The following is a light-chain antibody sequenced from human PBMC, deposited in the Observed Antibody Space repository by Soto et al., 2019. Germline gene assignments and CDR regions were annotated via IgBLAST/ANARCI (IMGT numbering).Light chain of an antibody. CDR2: DVN. V-gene: IGLV2-14*01. Sequence: QSALTQPASVSGPPGQSITISCTGTSSDVGAYNYVSWYQQHPGKAPKLVIYDVNNRPSGVSNRFSGSKSGNTASLTISGLQAEDEADYYCSSFTSSSSPLYVFGTGTKLTVL. CDR3: SSFTSSSSPLYV. J-gene: IGLJ1*01. CDR1: SSDVGAYNY.